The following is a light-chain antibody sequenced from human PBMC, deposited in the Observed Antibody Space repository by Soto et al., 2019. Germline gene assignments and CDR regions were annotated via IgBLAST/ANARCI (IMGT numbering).Light chain of an antibody. CDR1: QSLVHSDGIAY. Sequence: DVVMTQSPLSLPVTLGQPASISCRSNQSLVHSDGIAYFSWLQQRPGRSPRRLIYKVSNRDSGVPARFSGSGSGTDFALKISRVEAEDFATYYCQQLNNYPLTFGGGTKVDIK. J-gene: IGKJ4*01. CDR2: KVS. CDR3: QQLNNYPLT. V-gene: IGKV2-30*02.